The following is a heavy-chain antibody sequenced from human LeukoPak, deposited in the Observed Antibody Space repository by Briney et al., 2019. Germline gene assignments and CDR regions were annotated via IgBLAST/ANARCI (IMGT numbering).Heavy chain of an antibody. J-gene: IGHJ1*01. D-gene: IGHD6-13*01. CDR1: GGSISSGGYY. CDR3: ARGEGIAAA. V-gene: IGHV4-30-2*01. CDR2: IYHSGST. Sequence: SQTLSLTCTVSGGSISSGGYYWSWIRQPPGKGLEWIGYIYHSGSTYYYPSLKSRVTISVDRSKNQFSLKLSSVTAADTAVYYCARGEGIAAAWGQGTLVTVSS.